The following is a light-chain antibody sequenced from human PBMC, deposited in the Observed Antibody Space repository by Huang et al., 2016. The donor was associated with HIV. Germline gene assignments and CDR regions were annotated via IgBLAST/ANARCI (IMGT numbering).Light chain of an antibody. J-gene: IGKJ5*01. CDR3: QQRSNWIT. CDR1: RSVTTY. CDR2: DAS. V-gene: IGKV3-11*01. Sequence: VLIQSPATLSLSPGERATLSCRASRSVTTYLAWYQQKHGQAPRLLIEDASNRATGIPARFSGSGSGTDFTLTISSLEPEDFAVYYCQQRSNWITFGQGTRLDVK.